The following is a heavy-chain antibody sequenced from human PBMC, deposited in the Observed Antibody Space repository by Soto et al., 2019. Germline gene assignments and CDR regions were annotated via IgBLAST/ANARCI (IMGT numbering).Heavy chain of an antibody. CDR2: ISGSGGST. Sequence: GGSLRLSCAASGFTFSSYAMSWVRQAPGKGLEWVSAISGSGGSTYYADSVKGRFTISRDNSKNTLYLQMNSLRTEDTAVYYCAKYSSGWYYPFDYWGQGTLVTVSS. CDR1: GFTFSSYA. CDR3: AKYSSGWYYPFDY. J-gene: IGHJ4*02. V-gene: IGHV3-23*01. D-gene: IGHD6-19*01.